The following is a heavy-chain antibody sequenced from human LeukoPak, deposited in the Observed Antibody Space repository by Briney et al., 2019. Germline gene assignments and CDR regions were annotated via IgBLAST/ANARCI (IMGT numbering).Heavy chain of an antibody. J-gene: IGHJ4*02. CDR1: GFTFSGYS. D-gene: IGHD6-13*01. CDR3: ARGGIYSQGFDY. V-gene: IGHV3-21*01. CDR2: ISTTSDYI. Sequence: PGGSLRLSCAASGFTFSGYSINWVRQPPGKGLGWVSSISTTSDYIHYADSLKGRVAISRDNAKNSLYLQMNSLRAEDTAIYYCARGGIYSQGFDYWGQGSLVTVSS.